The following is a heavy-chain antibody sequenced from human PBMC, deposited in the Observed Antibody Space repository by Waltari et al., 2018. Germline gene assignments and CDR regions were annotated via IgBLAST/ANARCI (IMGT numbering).Heavy chain of an antibody. Sequence: QVQLQESGPGLVKPSGTLSLTCAVSGGSISSSNWWSWVRQPPGKGLEWIGEIYHSGSTNYNPALKIRVTRAVDKSKNQFSLKLSSGTAADTAVYYCARDGPYGGGSSDYWGQGTLVTVSS. V-gene: IGHV4-4*02. CDR3: ARDGPYGGGSSDY. J-gene: IGHJ4*02. D-gene: IGHD3-10*01. CDR2: IYHSGST. CDR1: GGSISSSNW.